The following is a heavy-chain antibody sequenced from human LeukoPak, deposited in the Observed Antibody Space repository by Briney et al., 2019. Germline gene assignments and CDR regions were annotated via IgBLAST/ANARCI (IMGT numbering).Heavy chain of an antibody. CDR1: GGSISSNSYY. Sequence: PSQTLSLTCTVSGGSISSNSYYWSWIRQPAGKGLEWIGRVFSTGSTNYNPSLKSRVTILVDTTKNQFSLKVSSVTAADTAVHYCASLRGYYHYMDVWGKGTTVTVSS. CDR3: ASLRGYYHYMDV. CDR2: VFSTGST. J-gene: IGHJ6*03. V-gene: IGHV4-61*02.